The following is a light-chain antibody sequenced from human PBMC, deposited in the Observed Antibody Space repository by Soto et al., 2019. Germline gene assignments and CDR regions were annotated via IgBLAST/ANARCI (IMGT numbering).Light chain of an antibody. Sequence: SYELTQPPSLSLSPGQTASITCSGDKLGDKYASGYQQKAGQSPVLVIYQHRKRPSGIPERFSGSISGNTGTLTISGTQAMDEDDYYCQAWDSSNVAIFGGGTKLTVL. V-gene: IGLV3-1*01. CDR1: KLGDKY. CDR3: QAWDSSNVAI. CDR2: QHR. J-gene: IGLJ2*01.